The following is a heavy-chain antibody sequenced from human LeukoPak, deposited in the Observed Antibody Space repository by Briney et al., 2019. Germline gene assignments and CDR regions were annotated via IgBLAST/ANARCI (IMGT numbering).Heavy chain of an antibody. V-gene: IGHV3-23*01. CDR2: IGSDGGGI. D-gene: IGHD3-22*01. Sequence: GGSLRLSCAASGFNFNTYAMTWVRQAPGKGLEWVSVIGSDGGGIQYADSVKGRFSISRDNSKNTLYLQMNSLRAEDTAVYYCARAVYYDSSGYYYLGDAFDIWGQGTMVTVSS. CDR3: ARAVYYDSSGYYYLGDAFDI. J-gene: IGHJ3*02. CDR1: GFNFNTYA.